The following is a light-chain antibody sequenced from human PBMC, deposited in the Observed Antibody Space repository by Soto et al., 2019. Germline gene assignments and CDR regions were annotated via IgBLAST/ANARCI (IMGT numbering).Light chain of an antibody. J-gene: IGLJ1*01. V-gene: IGLV2-11*01. CDR3: CAYADTFYV. Sequence: ALTQPRSVSGSPGQSVTISCTGTSSDVGSYKDVSWYQHHPGKVPKLMIYDVSERLSGVPDRFSGSKSGNTASLTISGLQAEDEANYYCCAYADTFYVFGTGTKVTVL. CDR1: SSDVGSYKD. CDR2: DVS.